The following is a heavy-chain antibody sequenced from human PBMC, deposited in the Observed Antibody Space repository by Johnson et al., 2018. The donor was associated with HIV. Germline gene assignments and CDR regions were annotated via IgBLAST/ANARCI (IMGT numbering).Heavy chain of an antibody. CDR2: IRYDGSNK. CDR3: AKFHGSSASDAFYI. CDR1: GFTFSSYG. D-gene: IGHD2-2*01. V-gene: IGHV3-30*02. J-gene: IGHJ3*02. Sequence: VQLVESGGGVVQPGGSLRLSCAASGFTFSSYGMHWVRQAPGKGLEWVAFIRYDGSNKYYADSVKGRFTISRDNSKNTLYLQMNSLRAEDTAVYYCAKFHGSSASDAFYIWGQGTMVTVSS.